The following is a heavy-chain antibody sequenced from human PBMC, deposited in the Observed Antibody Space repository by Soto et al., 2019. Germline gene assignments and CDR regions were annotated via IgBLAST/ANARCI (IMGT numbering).Heavy chain of an antibody. CDR1: GGTFSSYA. Sequence: ASVKVSCKASGGTFSSYAISWVRQAPGQGLEWMGIINPSGGSTSYAQKFQGRVTMTRDTSTSTVYMELSSLRSEDTAVYYCARDLSRAGYSRGWDYSYNGIDVWDQGTTVTVSS. D-gene: IGHD6-19*01. J-gene: IGHJ6*02. CDR3: ARDLSRAGYSRGWDYSYNGIDV. V-gene: IGHV1-46*01. CDR2: INPSGGST.